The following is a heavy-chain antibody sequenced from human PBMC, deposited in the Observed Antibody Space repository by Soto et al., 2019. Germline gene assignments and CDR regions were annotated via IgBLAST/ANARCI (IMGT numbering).Heavy chain of an antibody. V-gene: IGHV3-48*03. Sequence: GGSLRLSCAGSGFDFSGSEMNWFRQAPGKGLEWVAYITGSGGAMFHADSLKGRFSISRDNAKNSLFLEMNNLTADDAGVYYCAKVAPFILGSPFWGQGTLVTVSS. CDR3: AKVAPFILGSPF. CDR2: ITGSGGAM. CDR1: GFDFSGSE. J-gene: IGHJ4*02. D-gene: IGHD2-21*01.